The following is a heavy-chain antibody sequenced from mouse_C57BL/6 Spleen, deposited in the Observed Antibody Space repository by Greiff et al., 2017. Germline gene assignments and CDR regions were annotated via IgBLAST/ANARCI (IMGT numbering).Heavy chain of an antibody. CDR2: IHPNSGST. D-gene: IGHD2-1*01. Sequence: QVQLQQPGAELVKPGASVKLSCKASGYTFTSYWMHWVKQRPGQGLEWIGMIHPNSGSTNYNEKFKSKATLTVDKSSSTAYMQLSSLTSEDSAVYYCARSRYYGNYQAWFAYWGQGTLVTVSA. V-gene: IGHV1-64*01. J-gene: IGHJ3*01. CDR3: ARSRYYGNYQAWFAY. CDR1: GYTFTSYW.